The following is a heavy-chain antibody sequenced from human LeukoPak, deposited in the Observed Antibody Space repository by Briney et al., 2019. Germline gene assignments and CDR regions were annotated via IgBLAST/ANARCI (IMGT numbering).Heavy chain of an antibody. CDR2: INPNSGGT. J-gene: IGHJ4*02. V-gene: IGHV1-2*02. CDR3: ASWAGGNEPVASFDY. Sequence: ASVKVSCKASGYTFTGYYMHWVRQAPGQGLEWMGWINPNSGGTNYAQRFQSRVTMTRDTSISTAYMELSRLRSYDTATYYCASWAGGNEPVASFDYWGQGTLVTVSS. CDR1: GYTFTGYY. D-gene: IGHD1-14*01.